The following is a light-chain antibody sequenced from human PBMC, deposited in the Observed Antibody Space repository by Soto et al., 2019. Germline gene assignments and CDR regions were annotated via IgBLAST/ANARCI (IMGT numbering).Light chain of an antibody. Sequence: NFMLTQPHSVSESPGKTVIISCTRSSGSIASNYVQWYQQRPGSSPTTVIYEDNQRPSGVPDRFSGSIDSSSNSASLTISGLEPEDEADYYCQSYDATKQVFGGGTKLTVL. CDR3: QSYDATKQV. CDR2: EDN. J-gene: IGLJ3*02. V-gene: IGLV6-57*01. CDR1: SGSIASNY.